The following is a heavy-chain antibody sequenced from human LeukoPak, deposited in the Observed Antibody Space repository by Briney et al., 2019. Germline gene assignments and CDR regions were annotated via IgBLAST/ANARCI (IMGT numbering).Heavy chain of an antibody. V-gene: IGHV4-39*07. CDR2: IYYSGST. Sequence: SEALSLTCTVSGGSISSSSYYWGWIRQPPGKGLEWIGSIYYSGSTYYNPSLKSRVTISVDTSKNQFSLKLSSVTAADTAVYYCARTAVVVPAAISLGSCWFDPWGQGTLVTVSS. D-gene: IGHD2-2*01. J-gene: IGHJ5*02. CDR3: ARTAVVVPAAISLGSCWFDP. CDR1: GGSISSSSYY.